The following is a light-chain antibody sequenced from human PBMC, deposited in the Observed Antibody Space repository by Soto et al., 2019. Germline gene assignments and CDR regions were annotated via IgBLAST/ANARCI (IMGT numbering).Light chain of an antibody. V-gene: IGKV1-9*01. J-gene: IGKJ5*01. CDR1: QGISSF. CDR3: QQLKTYPIT. Sequence: DIQLTQSPSFLSASVGDRVTITCRAGQGISSFLAWYQQKPPKAPELLIYGASTLQSGVPSRFSGSGSGTEFTLTLSSLQPENFATYDCQQLKTYPITVAQGKRLEI. CDR2: GAS.